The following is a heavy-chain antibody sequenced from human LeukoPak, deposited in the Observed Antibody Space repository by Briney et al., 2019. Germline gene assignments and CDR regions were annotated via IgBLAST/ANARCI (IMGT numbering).Heavy chain of an antibody. CDR1: GGSISSGSYY. CDR2: IYTSGST. J-gene: IGHJ5*02. CDR3: ARQQLVPYNWFDL. V-gene: IGHV4-61*02. D-gene: IGHD6-13*01. Sequence: SQTLSLTCTVSGGSISSGSYYWSWIRQPAGKGLEWIGRIYTSGSTNYNPSLKSRVTISVDTSKNQFSLKLSSVTAADTAVYYCARQQLVPYNWFDLWGQGTLVTVSS.